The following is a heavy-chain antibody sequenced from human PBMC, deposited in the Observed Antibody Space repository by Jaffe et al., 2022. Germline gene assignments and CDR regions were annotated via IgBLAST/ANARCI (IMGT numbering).Heavy chain of an antibody. J-gene: IGHJ6*03. CDR2: IYHSGST. Sequence: QVQLQESGPGLVKPSETLSLTCAVSGYSISSGYYWGWIRQPPGKGLEWIGSIYHSGSTYYNPSLKSRVTISVDTSKNQFSLKLSSVTAADTAVYYCARHVDYGDYDYYYYYYMDVWGKGTTVTVSS. CDR3: ARHVDYGDYDYYYYYYMDV. CDR1: GYSISSGYY. D-gene: IGHD4-17*01. V-gene: IGHV4-38-2*01.